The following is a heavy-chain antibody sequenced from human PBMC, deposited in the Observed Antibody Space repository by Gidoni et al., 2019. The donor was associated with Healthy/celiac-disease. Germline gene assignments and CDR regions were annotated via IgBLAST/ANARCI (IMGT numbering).Heavy chain of an antibody. J-gene: IGHJ4*02. CDR1: GFTLSSYS. CDR2: ISSSSSYT. D-gene: IGHD3-10*01. Sequence: EVQLVESGGGLGTPWGSLRLSCAACGFTLSSYSMNGVRQAPGKGLEWVSSISSSSSYTYYADSVKGRFTISRDNAKNSLYLQMNSLRAEDTAVYYCASGASPNKNYWGQGTLVTVSS. V-gene: IGHV3-21*01. CDR3: ASGASPNKNY.